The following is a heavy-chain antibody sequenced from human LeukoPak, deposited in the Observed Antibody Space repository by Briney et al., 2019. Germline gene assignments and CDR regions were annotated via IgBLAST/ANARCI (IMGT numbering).Heavy chain of an antibody. CDR1: GGSISSGSYY. D-gene: IGHD5-18*01. CDR3: ARAARRGYSYGYFGY. V-gene: IGHV4-39*01. CDR2: IYYSGST. J-gene: IGHJ4*02. Sequence: KPSETLSLTCTVSGGSISSGSYYWGWIRQPPGKGLEWIGSIYYSGSTNYNPSLKSRVTISVDTSKNQFSLKLSSVTAADTAVYYCARAARRGYSYGYFGYWGQGTLVTVSS.